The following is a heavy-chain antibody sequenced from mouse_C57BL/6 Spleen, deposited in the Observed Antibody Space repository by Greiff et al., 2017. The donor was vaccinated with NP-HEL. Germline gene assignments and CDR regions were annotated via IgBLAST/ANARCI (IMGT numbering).Heavy chain of an antibody. CDR1: GYAFSSSW. CDR2: IYPGDGDT. CDR3: ARGVLYDYDVDYFDY. Sequence: QVHVKQSGPELVKPGASVKISCKASGYAFSSSWMNWVKQRPGKGLEWIGRIYPGDGDTNYNGKFKGKATLTADKSSSSLTSEDSAVYFCARGVLYDYDVDYFDYWGQGTTLTVSS. V-gene: IGHV1-82*01. J-gene: IGHJ2*01. D-gene: IGHD2-4*01.